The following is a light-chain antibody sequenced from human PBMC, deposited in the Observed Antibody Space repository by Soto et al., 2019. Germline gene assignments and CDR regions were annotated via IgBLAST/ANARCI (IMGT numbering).Light chain of an antibody. CDR3: QQYNNWPPWT. CDR1: QSVSSN. Sequence: EIVMTQSPATLSVSPGERATLSCRASQSVSSNLAWYQQKPGQAPRLLIYGASTRATGIPARFSGSGSGTEFTLTISSLQSEDFAVYYCQQYNNWPPWTFGQVTKVKIK. V-gene: IGKV3-15*01. CDR2: GAS. J-gene: IGKJ1*01.